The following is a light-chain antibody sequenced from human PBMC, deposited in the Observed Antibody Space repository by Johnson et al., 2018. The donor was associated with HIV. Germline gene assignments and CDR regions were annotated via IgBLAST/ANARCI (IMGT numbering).Light chain of an antibody. CDR2: DNN. Sequence: QSVLTHPPSVSAAPGQKVTISCSGSSSNIGNNYVSWYQQLPGTAPKLLIYDNNKRPSGITDRFSGSKSGTSATLGITGLQTGDEADYYCGTWDSSLRGGVFGTGTKVTVL. CDR3: GTWDSSLRGGV. CDR1: SSNIGNNY. J-gene: IGLJ1*01. V-gene: IGLV1-51*01.